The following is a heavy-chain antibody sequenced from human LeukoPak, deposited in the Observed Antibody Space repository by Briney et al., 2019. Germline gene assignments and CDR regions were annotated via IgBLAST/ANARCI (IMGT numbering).Heavy chain of an antibody. J-gene: IGHJ6*02. CDR1: GFTFSSYW. Sequence: GGSLRLSCAASGFTFSSYWMHWVRQAPGKGLVWVSRINSDGSSTSYADSVKGRFTISRDNSKNTLYLQMNSLRAEDTAVYYCAKDLPHYDILTGYDRGMDVWGQGTTVTVSS. V-gene: IGHV3-74*01. CDR3: AKDLPHYDILTGYDRGMDV. D-gene: IGHD3-9*01. CDR2: INSDGSST.